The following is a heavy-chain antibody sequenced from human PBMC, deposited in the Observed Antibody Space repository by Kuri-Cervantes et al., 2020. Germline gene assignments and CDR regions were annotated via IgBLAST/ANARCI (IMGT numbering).Heavy chain of an antibody. D-gene: IGHD6-6*01. CDR3: ARHVNSRQYSTSPGGAIDY. CDR2: IIPIFGTA. V-gene: IGHV1-69*06. CDR1: GGTFSSYA. Sequence: SVKVSCKASGGTFSSYAISWVRQAPGQGLEWMGGIIPIFGTANYAQKFQGRVTITADKSTSTAYMELSSLRSEDTAMYYCARHVNSRQYSTSPGGAIDYWGQGTLVTVSS. J-gene: IGHJ4*02.